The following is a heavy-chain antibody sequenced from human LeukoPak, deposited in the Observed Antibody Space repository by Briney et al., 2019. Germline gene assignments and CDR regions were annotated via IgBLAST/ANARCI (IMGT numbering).Heavy chain of an antibody. J-gene: IGHJ4*02. V-gene: IGHV3-21*01. Sequence: NSGGSLRLSCAASGFTFSSYSMNWVRQAPGKGLEWVSSISSSSSYIYYADSVKGRFTISRDNAKNSLYLQMNSLRAEDTAVYYCATFNGLFVLGPPYWGQGTLVTVSS. CDR1: GFTFSSYS. D-gene: IGHD3-22*01. CDR3: ATFNGLFVLGPPY. CDR2: ISSSSSYI.